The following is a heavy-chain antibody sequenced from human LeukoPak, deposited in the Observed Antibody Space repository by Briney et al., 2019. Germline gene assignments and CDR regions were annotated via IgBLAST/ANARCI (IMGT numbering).Heavy chain of an antibody. J-gene: IGHJ4*02. CDR3: AAGSLRYFDWLLYSPPDY. V-gene: IGHV3-21*01. CDR2: ISSSSSYI. CDR1: GFTFSSYS. D-gene: IGHD3-9*01. Sequence: GGSLRLSCAASGFTFSSYSMNWVRQAPGKGLEWVSSISSSSSYIYYADSLKGRFTISRDNAKNSLYLQMNSLRAEDTAVYYCAAGSLRYFDWLLYSPPDYWGQGTLVTVSS.